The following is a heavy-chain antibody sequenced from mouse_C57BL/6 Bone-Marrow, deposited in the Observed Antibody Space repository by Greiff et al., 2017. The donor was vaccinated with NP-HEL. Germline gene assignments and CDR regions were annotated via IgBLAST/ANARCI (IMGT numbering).Heavy chain of an antibody. V-gene: IGHV1-15*01. CDR1: GYTFTDYE. CDR3: TRRYDYEAADFDY. D-gene: IGHD2-4*01. J-gene: IGHJ2*01. Sequence: VQLQQSGAELVRPGASVTLSCKASGYTFTDYEMHWVKQTPVHGLEWIGAIDPETGGTAYNQKFKGKAILTADKSSSTAYMELRSLTSEDSAVYYCTRRYDYEAADFDYWGQGTTRTVSS. CDR2: IDPETGGT.